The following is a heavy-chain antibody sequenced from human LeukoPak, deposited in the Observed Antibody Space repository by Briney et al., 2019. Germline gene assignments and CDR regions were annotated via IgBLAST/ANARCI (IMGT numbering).Heavy chain of an antibody. CDR3: AGGEYSYGHPNYYYYYYMDV. V-gene: IGHV1-46*01. Sequence: ASVKVSCKASGYSFTNYYMHWVRQAPGQGLEWMGIINPSGGGTSYAQKFQGRLTMTRDTSTTTVYMELSSLRSEDTAVYYCAGGEYSYGHPNYYYYYYMDVWGKGTTVTVSS. D-gene: IGHD5-18*01. CDR2: INPSGGGT. J-gene: IGHJ6*03. CDR1: GYSFTNYY.